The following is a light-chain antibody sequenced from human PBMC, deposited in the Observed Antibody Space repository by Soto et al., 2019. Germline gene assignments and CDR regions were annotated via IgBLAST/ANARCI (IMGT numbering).Light chain of an antibody. J-gene: IGLJ3*02. V-gene: IGLV2-14*01. CDR1: SSDVGSYHY. CDR3: SSYTTTTAWV. CDR2: EVS. Sequence: QSALTQPASVSGSPGQSITISCTGTSSDVGSYHYVSWFQQHPGKAPKLIIYEVSNRPSGVSDRFSGSKSGNTASLTISGLQAEDEADYHCSSYTTTTAWVFGGGTKLTVL.